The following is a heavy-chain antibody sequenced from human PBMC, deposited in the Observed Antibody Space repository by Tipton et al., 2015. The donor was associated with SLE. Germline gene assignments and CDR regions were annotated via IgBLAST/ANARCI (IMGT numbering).Heavy chain of an antibody. D-gene: IGHD1-26*01. CDR2: IYTSGST. V-gene: IGHV4-4*08. J-gene: IGHJ3*02. Sequence: LRLSCTVSGGSISSYYWSWIRQPPGKGLEWIGYIYTSGSTNYNPSLKSRVTMSVDTSKNQFSLKLSSVTAADTAVYYCARDLPGPYSGSYYGAFDIWGQGTMVTVSS. CDR3: ARDLPGPYSGSYYGAFDI. CDR1: GGSISSYY.